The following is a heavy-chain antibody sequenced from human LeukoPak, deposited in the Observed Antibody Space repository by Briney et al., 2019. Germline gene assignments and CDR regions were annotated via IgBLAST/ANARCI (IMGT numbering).Heavy chain of an antibody. Sequence: GRSLRLSCAASGFTFSSYGMHWVRQAPGKGLEWVANIKQDGSEKYYVDSVKGRFTISRDNAKNSLYLQMNRLRAEDTAVYYCARDHAGSGDYFDYWGQGTLVTVSS. J-gene: IGHJ4*02. CDR1: GFTFSSYG. D-gene: IGHD3-10*01. V-gene: IGHV3-7*01. CDR2: IKQDGSEK. CDR3: ARDHAGSGDYFDY.